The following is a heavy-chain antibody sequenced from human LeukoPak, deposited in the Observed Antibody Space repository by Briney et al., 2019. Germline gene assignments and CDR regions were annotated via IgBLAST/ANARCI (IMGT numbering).Heavy chain of an antibody. Sequence: SETLSLTCAVYGGSFSGYYWSWIRQPPGKGLEWIGEINHSGSTNYNPSLKSRVTISVDTSKNQFSLKLSSVTAADTAVYYCARDALYCSSSSCYRYWYFDLWGRGTLVTVSS. V-gene: IGHV4-34*01. CDR3: ARDALYCSSSSCYRYWYFDL. CDR2: INHSGST. D-gene: IGHD2-2*01. CDR1: GGSFSGYY. J-gene: IGHJ2*01.